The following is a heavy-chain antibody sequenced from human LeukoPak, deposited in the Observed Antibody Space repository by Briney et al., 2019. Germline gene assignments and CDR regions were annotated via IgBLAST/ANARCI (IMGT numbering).Heavy chain of an antibody. D-gene: IGHD4-17*01. V-gene: IGHV3-21*01. CDR3: ARAGPTVTHAEYFQH. CDR1: GFTFSTYT. J-gene: IGHJ1*01. CDR2: ISNSGGSI. Sequence: GGSLRLSCTASGFTFSTYTMNWVRQAPGEGLEWVSSISNSGGSIYYADSVKGRFTISRDNSKNSLYLQMNSPRAEDTAVYYCARAGPTVTHAEYFQHWGQGTLVTVSS.